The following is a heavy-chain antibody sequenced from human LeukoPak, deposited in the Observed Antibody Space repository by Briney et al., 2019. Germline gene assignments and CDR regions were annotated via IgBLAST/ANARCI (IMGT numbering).Heavy chain of an antibody. CDR1: GYTFTSYD. J-gene: IGHJ6*02. CDR2: INPDTGAT. D-gene: IGHD2-2*01. V-gene: IGHV1-2*02. Sequence: ASVKVSCKASGYTFTSYDISWVRQAPGQGLEWMGWINPDTGATDIAQKFQGRVTMTRDTSISAAYMELSRLRSDDTAVYYCTRDHCSYINCYEDYYYGMDVWGQGTTVTVSS. CDR3: TRDHCSYINCYEDYYYGMDV.